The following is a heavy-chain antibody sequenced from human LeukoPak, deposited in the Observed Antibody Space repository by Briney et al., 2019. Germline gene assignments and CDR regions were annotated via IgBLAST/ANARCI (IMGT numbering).Heavy chain of an antibody. D-gene: IGHD2-2*01. J-gene: IGHJ6*03. CDR3: ARVTPPRAISMGYCSSTSCPYYYYYMDV. V-gene: IGHV1-8*01. CDR2: MNPNSGNT. Sequence: RASVKVSCKASGYTFTSYDINWVRQATGQGLEWMGWMNPNSGNTGYAQKFQGRVTMTRNTSISTAYMELSSLRSEDTAVYYCARVTPPRAISMGYCSSTSCPYYYYYMDVWGKGTTVTVSS. CDR1: GYTFTSYD.